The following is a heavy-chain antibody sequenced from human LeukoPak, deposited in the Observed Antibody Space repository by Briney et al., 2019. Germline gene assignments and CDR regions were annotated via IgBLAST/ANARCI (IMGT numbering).Heavy chain of an antibody. J-gene: IGHJ4*02. CDR1: GYTFTSYG. CDR3: ARSTNRYYYDSSGYYYFDY. Sequence: ASVKVSCKASGYTFTSYGISWVRQAPGQGLEWMGWISAYNGNTNYAQKLQGRVTMTTDTSTSTAYMELRSLRSEDTAVYYCARSTNRYYYDSSGYYYFDYWGQGTLVTVSS. CDR2: ISAYNGNT. D-gene: IGHD3-22*01. V-gene: IGHV1-18*01.